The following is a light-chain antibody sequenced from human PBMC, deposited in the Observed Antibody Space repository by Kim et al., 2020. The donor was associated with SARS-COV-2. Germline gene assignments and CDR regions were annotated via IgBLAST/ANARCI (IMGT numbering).Light chain of an antibody. CDR2: TAS. V-gene: IGKV1-39*01. Sequence: DIQMTQSPSSLSASVGDRVTITCRASQSISSYFNWYQQKPGKPPKLLIYTASSLQSGVPSRFSGSGSGTDFTLTISSLQPEDFATYYCQQSYSTPRTFGQGTKVDIK. CDR3: QQSYSTPRT. CDR1: QSISSY. J-gene: IGKJ1*01.